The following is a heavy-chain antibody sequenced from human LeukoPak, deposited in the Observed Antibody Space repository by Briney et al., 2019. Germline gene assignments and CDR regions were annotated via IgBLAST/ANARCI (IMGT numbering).Heavy chain of an antibody. CDR1: GFTFSDYY. CDR2: ISSSGSTI. J-gene: IGHJ4*02. D-gene: IGHD3-16*01. V-gene: IGHV3-11*04. CDR3: ARDNDYVWGSYPDY. Sequence: GGSLRLSCAASGFTFSDYYMSWIRQAPGKGVEWVSYISSSGSTIYYADSVKGRFTISRDNAKNSLYLQMNSLRAEDTAVYYCARDNDYVWGSYPDYWGQGTLVTVSS.